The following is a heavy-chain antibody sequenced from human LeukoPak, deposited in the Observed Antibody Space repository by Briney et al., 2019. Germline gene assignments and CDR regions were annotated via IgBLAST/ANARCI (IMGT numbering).Heavy chain of an antibody. J-gene: IGHJ4*02. Sequence: PSETLSLTCTVSGGXISSSSYYWGWIRQPPGKGLEWIGNIYYSGSTYYNPSLKSRVLISVDTSKNQLSLKLSSVTAADTAVYYCARLRGGSGDFFDFWGQGTLVTVSS. CDR3: ARLRGGSGDFFDF. V-gene: IGHV4-39*01. D-gene: IGHD1-26*01. CDR1: GGXISSSSYY. CDR2: IYYSGST.